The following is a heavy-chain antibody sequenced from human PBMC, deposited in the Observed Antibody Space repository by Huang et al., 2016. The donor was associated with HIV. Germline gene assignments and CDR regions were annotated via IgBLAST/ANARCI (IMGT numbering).Heavy chain of an antibody. V-gene: IGHV4-34*02. D-gene: IGHD3-3*01. CDR3: ARQWTILEWLLGLDV. Sequence: QMQLQQRGAGLLKPSETLSLTCGVSGGSFTGNYLTWIRQAPGKGLEWIGEVNDSGATNYHPSRNGRVTISLDKSNRELSLNLRSVTAADTAVYYCARQWTILEWLLGLDVWGQGTTVIVSS. CDR1: GGSFTGNY. J-gene: IGHJ6*02. CDR2: VNDSGAT.